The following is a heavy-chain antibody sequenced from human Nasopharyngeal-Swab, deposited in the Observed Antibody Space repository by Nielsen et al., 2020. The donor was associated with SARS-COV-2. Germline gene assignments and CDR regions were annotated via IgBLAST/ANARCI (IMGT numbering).Heavy chain of an antibody. D-gene: IGHD3-22*01. Sequence: WIRQPPGKGLEWVSSISSSSSYIYYADSVKGRFTISRDNAKNSLYLQMNSLRAEDTAVYYCARVVLDSSGYYYPVNAFDIWGQGSMVTVSS. J-gene: IGHJ3*02. CDR2: ISSSSSYI. CDR3: ARVVLDSSGYYYPVNAFDI. V-gene: IGHV3-21*01.